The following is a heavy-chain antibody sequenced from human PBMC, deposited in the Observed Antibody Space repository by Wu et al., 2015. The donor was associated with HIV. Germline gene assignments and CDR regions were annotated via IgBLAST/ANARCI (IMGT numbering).Heavy chain of an antibody. Sequence: QVQLVQSGAEVKKPGASVKFPASHLDTSSPPTIFTGCDRPLDKGLDWMGVINPDGGATNSAQKFRGRVTMTGDTSTSTVYMKLSSLRSEDTAIYYCVRSASSGDILPGYPYYYDYWAREHWSPSPQ. CDR3: VRSASSGDILPGYPYYYDY. D-gene: IGHD3-9*01. J-gene: IGHJ4*02. CDR2: INPDGGAT. CDR1: DTSSPPT. V-gene: IGHV1-46*01.